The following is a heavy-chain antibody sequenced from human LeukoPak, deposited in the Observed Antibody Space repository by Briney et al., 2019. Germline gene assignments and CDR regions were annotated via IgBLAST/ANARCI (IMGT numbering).Heavy chain of an antibody. D-gene: IGHD6-6*01. V-gene: IGHV1-69*13. CDR1: GGTFSSYA. CDR3: ARADLYSSSYLFDY. J-gene: IGHJ4*02. CDR2: IIPIFGTA. Sequence: SVKVSCKASGGTFSSYAISWVRQAPEQGLEWMGGIIPIFGTANYAQKFQGRVTITADESTSTAYMELSSLRSEDTAVYYCARADLYSSSYLFDYWGQGTLVTVSP.